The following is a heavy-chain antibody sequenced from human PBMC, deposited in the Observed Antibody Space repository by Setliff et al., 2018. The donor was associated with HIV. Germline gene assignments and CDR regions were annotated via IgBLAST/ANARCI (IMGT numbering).Heavy chain of an antibody. V-gene: IGHV4-30-4*01. D-gene: IGHD6-19*01. CDR3: AKSYGSGWSADTFDI. CDR2: IYYSGTT. J-gene: IGHJ3*02. Sequence: QPPGKGLEWIGYIYYSGTTYYNSSLKSRVTLSLHTSKNQFSLKLSTVTAADTAMYYCAKSYGSGWSADTFDIWGQGTMFTVS.